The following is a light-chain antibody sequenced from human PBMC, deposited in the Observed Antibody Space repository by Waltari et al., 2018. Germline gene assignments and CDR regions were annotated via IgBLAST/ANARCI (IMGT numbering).Light chain of an antibody. CDR2: SDN. CDR1: SANVGTNS. J-gene: IGLJ3*02. CDR3: ATWDERLTGFWV. V-gene: IGLV1-47*02. Sequence: QSVLTQPPSASGTPGQTVTIPCSGGSANVGTNSVSWYKQLPGVAPELLLYSDNQRPPWVPDRFSGSRSGTSASLAISGLRSDDEADYYCATWDERLTGFWVFGGGTRLTV.